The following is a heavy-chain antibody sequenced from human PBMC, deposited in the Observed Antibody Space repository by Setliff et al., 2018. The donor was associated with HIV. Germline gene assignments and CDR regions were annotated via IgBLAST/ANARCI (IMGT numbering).Heavy chain of an antibody. Sequence: SVKVSCKASGNTFSSYGITWVRQAPGQGLEWMGGTTPLLGTTNYAQKFQGRVTITTDESRSTAYMELSSLSPEDTAVFYCARVGHSSSYHYYGMDVWGQGTTVTVSS. CDR2: TTPLLGTT. CDR1: GNTFSSYG. D-gene: IGHD6-13*01. J-gene: IGHJ6*02. CDR3: ARVGHSSSYHYYGMDV. V-gene: IGHV1-69*05.